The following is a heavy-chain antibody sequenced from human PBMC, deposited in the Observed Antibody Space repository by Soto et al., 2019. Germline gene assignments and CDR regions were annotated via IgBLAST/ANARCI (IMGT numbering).Heavy chain of an antibody. CDR3: AREKGLLNWFDP. J-gene: IGHJ5*02. V-gene: IGHV1-69*13. CDR1: GGTFSSYA. D-gene: IGHD2-21*01. Sequence: SVKVSCKASGGTFSSYAISWVRQAPGQGLEWMGGIIPIFGTANYAQKFQGRVTITADESTSTAYMELSSLRSEDTAVYYCAREKGLLNWFDPWGQGTLVTVSS. CDR2: IIPIFGTA.